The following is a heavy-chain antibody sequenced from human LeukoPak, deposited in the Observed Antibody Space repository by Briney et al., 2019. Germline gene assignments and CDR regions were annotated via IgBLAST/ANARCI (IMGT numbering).Heavy chain of an antibody. CDR3: ARLPLTARRHFDY. V-gene: IGHV3-23*01. D-gene: IGHD2-21*02. CDR2: ISGSGGST. CDR1: GFAFASYA. Sequence: PGGSLRLSCAASGFAFASYAMTWVRQAPGKGLEWFSAISGSGGSTYYADSVKGRFTISRDNAKNSQYLQMNSLRAEDTAVYYCARLPLTARRHFDYWGQGTLVTVSS. J-gene: IGHJ4*02.